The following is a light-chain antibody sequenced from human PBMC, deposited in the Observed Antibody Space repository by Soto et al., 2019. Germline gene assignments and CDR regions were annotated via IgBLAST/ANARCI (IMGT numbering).Light chain of an antibody. CDR2: RAS. V-gene: IGKV3-15*01. CDR1: QSVSSK. J-gene: IGKJ4*01. Sequence: EIVMTQSPATLSVSPGERATLSCRASQSVSSKLAWYQQKPGQAPRLLIYRASTRATDIPARFSGSGSGTEFTLTISSLQSEDFAVYYCQQYNSWPLTFGGGTKVDIK. CDR3: QQYNSWPLT.